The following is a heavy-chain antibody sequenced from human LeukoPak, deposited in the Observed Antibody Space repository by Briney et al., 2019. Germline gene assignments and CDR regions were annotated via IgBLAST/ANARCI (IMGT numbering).Heavy chain of an antibody. D-gene: IGHD3-16*02. Sequence: SETLSLTCAVYGGSFSGYYWSWIRQPPGKGLEWIGEINHSGSTNYNPSLKSRVTISVDTSKNQFSLKLSSATAADTAVYYCARRRGLRLGELSTPDYWGQGTLVTVSS. CDR2: INHSGST. CDR3: ARRRGLRLGELSTPDY. J-gene: IGHJ4*02. V-gene: IGHV4-34*01. CDR1: GGSFSGYY.